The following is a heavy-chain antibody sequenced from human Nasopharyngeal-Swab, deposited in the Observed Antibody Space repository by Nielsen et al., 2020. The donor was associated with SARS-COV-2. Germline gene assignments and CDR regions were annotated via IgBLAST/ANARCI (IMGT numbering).Heavy chain of an antibody. D-gene: IGHD6-19*01. CDR2: IKSKTDGGTT. J-gene: IGHJ4*02. Sequence: IRQPPGKGLEWVGRIKSKTDGGTTDYAAPVKGRFTISRDDSKNTLYLQMNSLKTEDTAVYYCTTDEAVAGPDDYWGQGTLVTVSS. CDR3: TTDEAVAGPDDY. V-gene: IGHV3-15*01.